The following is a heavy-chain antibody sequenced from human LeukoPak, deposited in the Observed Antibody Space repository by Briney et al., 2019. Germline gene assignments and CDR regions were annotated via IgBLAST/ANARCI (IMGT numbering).Heavy chain of an antibody. CDR2: IYYSGST. J-gene: IGHJ6*03. CDR1: GGSISSYY. Sequence: SETLSLTCTVSGGSISSYYWSWIRQPPGKGLEWIGYIYYSGSTNYNPSLKSRVTISVDTSKNQFSLKLSSVTAADTAVYYCAREGSITIFGVALHYYYYYMDVWGKGTTVTVSS. CDR3: AREGSITIFGVALHYYYYYMDV. D-gene: IGHD3-3*01. V-gene: IGHV4-59*12.